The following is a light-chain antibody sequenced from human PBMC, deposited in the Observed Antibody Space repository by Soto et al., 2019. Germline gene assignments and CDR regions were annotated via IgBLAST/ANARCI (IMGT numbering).Light chain of an antibody. CDR1: QSVRSNY. CDR3: QQYGSSPLT. CDR2: DAS. J-gene: IGKJ4*01. Sequence: EIVLTQSPDTLSLSPGERATLSCRASQSVRSNYLAWYQQRPGQAPRFLVNDASSRATGIPDRFSGSGSGTDFTLTISRLEPEDFAVYYCQQYGSSPLTFGGGTKVDIK. V-gene: IGKV3-20*01.